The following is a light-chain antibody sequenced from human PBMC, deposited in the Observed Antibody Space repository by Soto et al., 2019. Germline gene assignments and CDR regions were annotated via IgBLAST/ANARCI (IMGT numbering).Light chain of an antibody. CDR1: QSVSSY. Sequence: EVGLKQSPATLSLSPGERATLSCRASQSVSSYLAWYQQKPGQAPRLLIYDASNRATGIPDRFSGSGSGTDFTLTISRLEPEDFAVYSCQQYDTSPPTFGQGAIVAIK. CDR2: DAS. CDR3: QQYDTSPPT. V-gene: IGKV3-20*01. J-gene: IGKJ1*01.